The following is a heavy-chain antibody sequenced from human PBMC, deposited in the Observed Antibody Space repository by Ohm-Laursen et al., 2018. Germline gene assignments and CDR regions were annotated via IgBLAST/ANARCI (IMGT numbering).Heavy chain of an antibody. V-gene: IGHV3-7*01. CDR2: IRKDGGET. CDR1: GFSFSADW. CDR3: ARDPTFHAFDI. J-gene: IGHJ3*02. Sequence: GSLRLSCSATGFSFSADWMYWVRQAPGKGLEWVANIRKDGGETYYVDSVKGRFTISRDNAKNSLYLQINSLKGEDTAVYFCARDPTFHAFDIWGQGTMVTVSS. D-gene: IGHD2/OR15-2a*01.